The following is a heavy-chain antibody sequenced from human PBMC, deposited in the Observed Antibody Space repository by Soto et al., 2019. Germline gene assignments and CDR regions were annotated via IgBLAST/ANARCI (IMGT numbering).Heavy chain of an antibody. CDR2: IKQDGSEK. D-gene: IGHD3-16*02. J-gene: IGHJ6*02. V-gene: IGHV3-7*03. CDR1: GFTFSSYW. Sequence: PGGSLRLSCAASGFTFSSYWMSWVRQAPGKGLEWVANIKQDGSEKYYVDSVKGRFTISRDNAKNSLYLQMNSLRAEDTAVYYCARVANLNYDYVWGSYRYEYYYYYGMDVWGQGTTVTV. CDR3: ARVANLNYDYVWGSYRYEYYYYYGMDV.